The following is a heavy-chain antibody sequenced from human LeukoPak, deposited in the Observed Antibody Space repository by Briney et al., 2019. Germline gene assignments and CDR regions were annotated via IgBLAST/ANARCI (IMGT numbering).Heavy chain of an antibody. Sequence: PGGSLRLSCAASGFTFRSYWTSWVRQAPGKGLEWVANMKLDGSEEYYVDSVKGRFTISSDNAKNSLYLQMNSLRVDDTAVYYCARWARYCSSGSCYSWFDPWGQGTLVTVSS. CDR2: MKLDGSEE. D-gene: IGHD2-15*01. V-gene: IGHV3-7*01. CDR1: GFTFRSYW. J-gene: IGHJ5*02. CDR3: ARWARYCSSGSCYSWFDP.